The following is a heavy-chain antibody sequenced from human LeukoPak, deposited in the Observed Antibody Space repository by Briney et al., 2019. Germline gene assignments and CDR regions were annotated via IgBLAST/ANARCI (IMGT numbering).Heavy chain of an antibody. J-gene: IGHJ6*02. CDR1: GFTFSSYS. Sequence: GGALRLSCAASGFTFSSYSMNWVRQAPGKGLEWVSSISSNSNYIYYADSVKGRFTISRDNAKNSLYLQMNSLRAEDTAVYYCARIRDYYDSSGYSYGYYGMDVWGQGTTVTVSS. CDR3: ARIRDYYDSSGYSYGYYGMDV. CDR2: ISSNSNYI. D-gene: IGHD3-22*01. V-gene: IGHV3-21*01.